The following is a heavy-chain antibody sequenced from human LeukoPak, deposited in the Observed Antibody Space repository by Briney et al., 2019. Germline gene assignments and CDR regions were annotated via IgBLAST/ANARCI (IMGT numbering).Heavy chain of an antibody. J-gene: IGHJ4*02. CDR2: ISGSGGST. Sequence: PGGSLRLSCAASGFTFSSYGMSWVRQAPGKGLEWVSAISGSGGSTYYADSVKGRFTISRDNSKNTLYLQMNSLRAEDTAVSYCARDRSGSYATAFDYWGQGTLVTVSS. D-gene: IGHD1-26*01. CDR1: GFTFSSYG. CDR3: ARDRSGSYATAFDY. V-gene: IGHV3-23*01.